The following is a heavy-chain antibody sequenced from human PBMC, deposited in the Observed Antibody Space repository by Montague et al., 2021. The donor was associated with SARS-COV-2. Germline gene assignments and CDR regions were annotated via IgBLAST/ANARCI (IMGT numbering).Heavy chain of an antibody. V-gene: IGHV4-39*01. CDR2: MYYTGTT. Sequence: SETLSLTCTASGDFITSTVSYWVWVRQSPGKGLEWIGNMYYTGTTYHNPSPTSRVTISVDTSKNQFSLRLDSVTAADTALYYCARHFRPGATEGYYYGMDVWGQGTAVTVSS. D-gene: IGHD1-26*01. CDR3: ARHFRPGATEGYYYGMDV. J-gene: IGHJ6*02. CDR1: GDFITSTVSY.